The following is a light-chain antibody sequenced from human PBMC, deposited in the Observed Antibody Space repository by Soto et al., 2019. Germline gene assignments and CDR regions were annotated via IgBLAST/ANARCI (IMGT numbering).Light chain of an antibody. CDR3: QHSYSSP. V-gene: IGKV1-39*01. CDR2: AAS. J-gene: IGKJ4*01. CDR1: QSINNY. Sequence: DVQMTQSPSSLYASVGDRVTVTCRASQSINNYLNWYRQRPGKAPELLIYAASTLQTGVPSRFSGSGYGTDFTLTINSLQPEDFATYYCQHSYSSPFGGGTKVDIK.